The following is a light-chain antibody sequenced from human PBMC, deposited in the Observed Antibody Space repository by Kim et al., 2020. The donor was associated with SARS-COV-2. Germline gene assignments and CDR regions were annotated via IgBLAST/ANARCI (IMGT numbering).Light chain of an antibody. CDR2: GAS. V-gene: IGKV3-20*01. CDR3: QQYGNSPLT. CDR1: LSVSRSS. Sequence: PGDRASLSCRVNLSVSRSSIAGYQQKAVQAPRLLIYGASRRATGIPGRLSGSRSRTDFTLTISRLEPEDVAVYYCQQYGNSPLTFGGGTKVDIK. J-gene: IGKJ4*01.